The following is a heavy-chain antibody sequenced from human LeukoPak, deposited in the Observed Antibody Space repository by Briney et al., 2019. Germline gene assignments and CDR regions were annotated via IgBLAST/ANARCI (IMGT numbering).Heavy chain of an antibody. J-gene: IGHJ4*02. D-gene: IGHD3-10*01. CDR1: GGSISSGGYY. CDR2: IYYSGST. CDR3: AQLVMVRGLYDY. Sequence: SETLSLTCTVSGGSISSGGYYWSWIRQHPGKGLEWIGYIYYSGSTYYNPSLKSRVTISVDTSKNQFSLKLSSVTAADTAVYYCAQLVMVRGLYDYWGQGTLVTVSS. V-gene: IGHV4-31*03.